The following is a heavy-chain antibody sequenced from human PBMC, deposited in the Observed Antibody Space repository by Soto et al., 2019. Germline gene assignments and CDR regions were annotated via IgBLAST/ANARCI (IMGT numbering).Heavy chain of an antibody. V-gene: IGHV3-23*01. D-gene: IGHD1-26*01. CDR2: ISGSGGST. Sequence: GGSLRLSCAASGFTFSSYAMSWVRQAPGKGLEWVSAISGSGGSTYYADSVKGRFTISRDNSKNTLCLQMNSLRAEDTAVYYCAKGGELLRIGDAFDIWGQGTMVTVSS. J-gene: IGHJ3*02. CDR1: GFTFSSYA. CDR3: AKGGELLRIGDAFDI.